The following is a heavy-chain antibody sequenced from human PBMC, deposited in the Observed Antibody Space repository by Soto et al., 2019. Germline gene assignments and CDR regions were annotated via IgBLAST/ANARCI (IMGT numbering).Heavy chain of an antibody. CDR3: ATTFGYNSGWYRFDY. D-gene: IGHD6-19*01. J-gene: IGHJ4*02. V-gene: IGHV4-30-4*01. Sequence: QVQLQESGPGLVKPSQTLSLTCTVSGGSISSGDYYWSWIRQPPGKGLEWIGYIYSSGTTYYNPSLKSRVTISVDTSKNQFSLKLTSVTAADTAVYYCATTFGYNSGWYRFDYWGQGPLVTVSS. CDR2: IYSSGTT. CDR1: GGSISSGDYY.